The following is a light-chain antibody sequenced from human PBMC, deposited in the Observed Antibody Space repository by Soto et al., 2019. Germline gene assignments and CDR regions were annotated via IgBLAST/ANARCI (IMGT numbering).Light chain of an antibody. J-gene: IGLJ1*01. V-gene: IGLV2-23*02. CDR1: SSDVGSSNL. CDR2: AVS. Sequence: QSALTQPASVSGSPRQSITFSCTGTSSDVGSSNLVSWYQQHPGKAPKLLIYAVSKRPSGVSNRFSGSKSGNTASLTISGLQAEDEADYYCCSYAGSSTHVFGTGTKVTVL. CDR3: CSYAGSSTHV.